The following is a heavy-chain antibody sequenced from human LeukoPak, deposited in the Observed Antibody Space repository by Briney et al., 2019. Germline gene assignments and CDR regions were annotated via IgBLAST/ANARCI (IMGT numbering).Heavy chain of an antibody. Sequence: GGSLRLSCAASGFTFSSYAMSWVRQAPGKGLEWVSAISGSGSSTYYADSVEGRFTISRDNSKNTLYLQMNSLRAEDTAVYYCALTTVTTYSFDYWGQGTLVTVSS. CDR2: ISGSGSST. CDR1: GFTFSSYA. D-gene: IGHD4-17*01. V-gene: IGHV3-23*01. J-gene: IGHJ4*02. CDR3: ALTTVTTYSFDY.